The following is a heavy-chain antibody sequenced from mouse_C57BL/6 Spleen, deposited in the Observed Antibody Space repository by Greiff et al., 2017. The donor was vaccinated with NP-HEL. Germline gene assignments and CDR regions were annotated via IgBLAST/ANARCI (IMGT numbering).Heavy chain of an antibody. V-gene: IGHV1-59*01. Sequence: QVQLQQSGAELVRPGTSVKLSCKASGYTFTSYWMHWVKQRPGQGLEWIGVIDPSDSYTNYNQKFKGKATLTVDTSSSTAYMQLSSLTSEDSAVYYCAGYYGSSYVPDYWGQGTSVTVSS. J-gene: IGHJ4*01. CDR3: AGYYGSSYVPDY. CDR1: GYTFTSYW. D-gene: IGHD1-1*01. CDR2: IDPSDSYT.